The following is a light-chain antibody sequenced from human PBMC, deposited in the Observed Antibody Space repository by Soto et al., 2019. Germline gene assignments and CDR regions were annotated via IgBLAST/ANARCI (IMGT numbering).Light chain of an antibody. CDR1: QSVNNN. CDR3: QQYNNWPPDT. CDR2: GAS. J-gene: IGKJ2*01. V-gene: IGKV3-15*01. Sequence: EIILTQSPASLSVSPGKRANLSCRASQSVNNNLAWYQQKRGQAPRLLIYGASTRATFIPGRFRGSGSGTEFTLIIISLQSEDFVVFFGQQYNNWPPDTFGQGTKLDIK.